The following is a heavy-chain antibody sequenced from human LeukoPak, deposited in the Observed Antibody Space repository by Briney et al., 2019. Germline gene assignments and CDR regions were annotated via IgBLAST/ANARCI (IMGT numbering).Heavy chain of an antibody. CDR3: ARGLLWDV. Sequence: SETLSLTCTVSGGSISSTRYYWGWIRQPPGKGLEWIGSIYYSGSTNYNPSLKSRVTISVDTSKNQFSLKLSSVTAADTAVYYCARGLLWDVWGKGTTVTISS. CDR2: IYYSGST. J-gene: IGHJ6*04. CDR1: GGSISSTRYY. V-gene: IGHV4-39*07. D-gene: IGHD3-10*01.